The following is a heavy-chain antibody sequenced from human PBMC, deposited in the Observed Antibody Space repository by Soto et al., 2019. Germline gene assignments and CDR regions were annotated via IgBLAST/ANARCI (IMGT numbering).Heavy chain of an antibody. CDR3: TRYYYESSGYYVY. CDR1: GFNFANYA. CDR2: IRGETNGGTA. D-gene: IGHD3-22*01. Sequence: PGGSLRLCCTVSGFNFANYALTWVRQAPEKGLEWVGFIRGETNGGTADYAASLKGRITISRDDSKSIAYLEINSLQTEDTAVYYCTRYYYESSGYYVYWGQGTLVTVSS. J-gene: IGHJ4*02. V-gene: IGHV3-49*04.